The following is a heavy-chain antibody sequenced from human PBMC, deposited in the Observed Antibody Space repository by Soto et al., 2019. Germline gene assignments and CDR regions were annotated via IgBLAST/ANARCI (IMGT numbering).Heavy chain of an antibody. J-gene: IGHJ4*02. D-gene: IGHD1-26*01. V-gene: IGHV6-1*01. CDR1: GGRDSSNSAA. Sequence: PAVTRTWSLSGGRDSSNSAAWYWIRQSPSRGLEWLGRTYYRSKWYNDYAVSVKRRITIHPDTSKNQFSLQLNSVTPEDTAVYYCARELGTGAFDYWGQGTVVTVSA. CDR3: ARELGTGAFDY. CDR2: TYYRSKWYN.